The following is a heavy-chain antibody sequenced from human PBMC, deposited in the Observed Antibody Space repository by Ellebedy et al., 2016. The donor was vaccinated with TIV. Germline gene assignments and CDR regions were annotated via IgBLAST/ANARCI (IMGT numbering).Heavy chain of an antibody. CDR1: GFSFRSYW. V-gene: IGHV3-7*03. CDR2: IRQDGSDK. Sequence: GESLKISCAASGFSFRSYWMSWVRQAPGKGLEWVANIRQDGSDKYYVDSVKGRFTISRDNAKNSLFLQMNSLRVEDTAVYFCARDGAYGDYAPGQYGMDVWGQGTTVIVS. D-gene: IGHD4-17*01. J-gene: IGHJ6*02. CDR3: ARDGAYGDYAPGQYGMDV.